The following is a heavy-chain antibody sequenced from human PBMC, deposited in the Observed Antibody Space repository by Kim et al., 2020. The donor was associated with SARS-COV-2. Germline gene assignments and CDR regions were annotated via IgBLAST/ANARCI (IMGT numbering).Heavy chain of an antibody. CDR2: IYYLGGT. J-gene: IGHJ5*01. CDR3: AKMFSAYDS. D-gene: IGHD5-12*01. CDR1: GGSINNPDYH. Sequence: SETLSLTCTVSGGSINNPDYHWGWIRQPPGKGLEWIGSIYYLGGTHYKSSLRSRVTISIDTSRNQFSLKLTSLTAADTAVYYCAKMFSAYDSWGQGTWVTVSS. V-gene: IGHV4-39*07.